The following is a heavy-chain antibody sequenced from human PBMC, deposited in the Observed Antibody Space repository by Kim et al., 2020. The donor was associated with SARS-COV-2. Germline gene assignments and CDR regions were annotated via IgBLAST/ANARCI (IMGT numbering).Heavy chain of an antibody. CDR3: VRGSFDY. V-gene: IGHV3-7*01. CDR2: LQERGRTG. J-gene: IGHJ4*02. Sequence: GGSLRLSCAASGFTYSNYWMHGDRQTPGKCLEGFATLQERGRTGFYADAVRGRFTISRENAKNSLYLQMNSLRAEDTAVYYCVRGSFDYWGQGILVTVSS. CDR1: GFTYSNYW.